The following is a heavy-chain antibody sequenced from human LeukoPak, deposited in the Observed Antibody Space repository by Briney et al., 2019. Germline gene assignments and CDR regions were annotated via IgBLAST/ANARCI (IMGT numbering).Heavy chain of an antibody. CDR1: GFTFGDYY. D-gene: IGHD5-24*01. CDR2: ISSSSSYT. V-gene: IGHV3-11*05. Sequence: TGGSLRLSCAASGFTFGDYYMSWIRQAPGKGLEWVSYISSSSSYTNYADSVKGRFTISRDNAKNSLYLQMNSLRAEDTAVYYCAREDKATIYDWGQGTLVTVSS. CDR3: AREDKATIYD. J-gene: IGHJ4*02.